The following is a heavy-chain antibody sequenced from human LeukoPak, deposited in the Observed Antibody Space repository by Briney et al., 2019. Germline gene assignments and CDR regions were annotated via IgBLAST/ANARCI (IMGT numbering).Heavy chain of an antibody. J-gene: IGHJ4*02. D-gene: IGHD4/OR15-4a*01. Sequence: GGSLRLSCVASGFIFTGHAMHWVRQTPGKGLEWVAVISNDGAHIGYRDPVRGRFTISRDISKNTLYLQMNSLRSEDTAVYFCARDRVQIWSYVAIFDYWSQGTLVTVSS. CDR3: ARDRVQIWSYVAIFDY. V-gene: IGHV3-30*04. CDR1: GFIFTGHA. CDR2: ISNDGAHI.